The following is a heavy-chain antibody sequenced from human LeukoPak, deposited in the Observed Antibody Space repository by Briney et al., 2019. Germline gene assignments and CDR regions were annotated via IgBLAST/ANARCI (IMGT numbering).Heavy chain of an antibody. V-gene: IGHV3-53*01. J-gene: IGHJ4*02. CDR1: GFTFSTYW. CDR3: ARDKGRSSGYYYY. D-gene: IGHD3-22*01. CDR2: IYSGGST. Sequence: GGSLRLSCAASGFTFSTYWMSWVRQAPGKGLEWVSVIYSGGSTYYADSVKGRFTISRDNSKNTLYLQMNSLRAEDTAVYYCARDKGRSSGYYYYWGQGTLVTVSS.